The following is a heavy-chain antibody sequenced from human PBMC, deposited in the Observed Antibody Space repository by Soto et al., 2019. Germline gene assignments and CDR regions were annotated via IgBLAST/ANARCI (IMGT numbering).Heavy chain of an antibody. CDR1: GYTFTRYG. CDR2: INTYNGDT. J-gene: IGHJ6*02. V-gene: IGHV1-18*01. CDR3: SRDELVGDSGYPMYV. D-gene: IGHD4-17*01. Sequence: QVELVQSGAEVKKPGASVKVSCKASGYTFTRYGISWVRQAPGQGLEWIGWINTYNGDTSYAQTLQGRVTMTTDTSTSTAYMELRSLRSDDTAMHCCSRDELVGDSGYPMYVWGQGTTVTFSS.